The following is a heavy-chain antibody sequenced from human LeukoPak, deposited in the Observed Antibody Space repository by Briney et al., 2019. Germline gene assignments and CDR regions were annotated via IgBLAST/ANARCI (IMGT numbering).Heavy chain of an antibody. CDR2: IRNKANSYTT. CDR3: ARGNSGHDY. V-gene: IGHV3-72*01. Sequence: GGSLRLSCAASGFTFSDHYTDRVRQAPGKGLEWVGRIRNKANSYTTEYAASVKGRFTISRDDSKNSLYLQMNSLKTDDTAVYYCARGNSGHDYWGQGTLVTVSS. J-gene: IGHJ4*02. D-gene: IGHD5-12*01. CDR1: GFTFSDHY.